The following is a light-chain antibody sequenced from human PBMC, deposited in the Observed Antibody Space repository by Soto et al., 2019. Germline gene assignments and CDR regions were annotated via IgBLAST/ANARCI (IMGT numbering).Light chain of an antibody. CDR3: QSYASSLSGYV. CDR2: GNS. V-gene: IGLV1-40*01. J-gene: IGLJ1*01. Sequence: QSVLTQPPSVSGAPGQRVTISCTGSSSNIVAGYDVHWYQQLPGTAPKLLIYGNSNRPSGVPDRFSGSKSGTSASLAITGLQAEDEADYYCQSYASSLSGYVFGTGTKLTVL. CDR1: SSNIVAGYD.